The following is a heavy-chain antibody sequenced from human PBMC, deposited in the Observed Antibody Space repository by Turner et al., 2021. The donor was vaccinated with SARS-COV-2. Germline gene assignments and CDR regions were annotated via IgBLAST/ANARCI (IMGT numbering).Heavy chain of an antibody. V-gene: IGHV4-59*08. CDR2: ISHRGTT. CDR3: ARLSAAALDP. D-gene: IGHD6-13*01. CDR1: GFSITTYY. J-gene: IGHJ5*02. Sequence: QVQLQESGPGLVKPSETLSLTCSVSGFSITTYYWSWIRQPPGKGLEYIGYISHRGTTHYDPSLRGRVTISIDMSKNQFSLQLNSVTAADTAVYCCARLSAAALDPWGQGTLVTVFS.